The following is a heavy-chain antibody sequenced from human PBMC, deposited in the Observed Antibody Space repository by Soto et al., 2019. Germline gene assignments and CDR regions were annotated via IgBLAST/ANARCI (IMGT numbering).Heavy chain of an antibody. CDR1: GFSFKNYG. J-gene: IGHJ5*02. CDR3: ARDGSSSWYATDALNWFDP. CDR2: IWFDGSVE. D-gene: IGHD6-13*01. Sequence: GGSLRLSCAASGFSFKNYGIHWVRQAPGKGLEWVAVIWFDGSVEYYADSVKGRFTISRDNSKNTLYLQMNTLRAEDTAVYYCARDGSSSWYATDALNWFDPWGQGTLVTVSS. V-gene: IGHV3-33*01.